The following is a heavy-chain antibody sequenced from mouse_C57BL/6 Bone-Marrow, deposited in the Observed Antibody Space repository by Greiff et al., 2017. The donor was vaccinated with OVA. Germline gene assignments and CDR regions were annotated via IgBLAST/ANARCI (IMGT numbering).Heavy chain of an antibody. Sequence: QVQLQQPGAELVMPGASVKLSCKASGYTFTSYWMHWVKPRPGQGLEWIGEIDPSDSYTNYNQKFKGKSTLTVDKSSSTDYMQLSSLTPEDSAVYYCARKGIYYDYPFAYWGQGTLVTVSA. D-gene: IGHD2-4*01. CDR3: ARKGIYYDYPFAY. J-gene: IGHJ3*01. V-gene: IGHV1-69*01. CDR1: GYTFTSYW. CDR2: IDPSDSYT.